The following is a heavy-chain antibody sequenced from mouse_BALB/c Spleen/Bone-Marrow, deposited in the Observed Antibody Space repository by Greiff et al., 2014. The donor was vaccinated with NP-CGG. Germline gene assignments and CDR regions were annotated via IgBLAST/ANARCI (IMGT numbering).Heavy chain of an antibody. J-gene: IGHJ3*01. D-gene: IGHD4-1*01. CDR1: GYTFTDYE. CDR2: IDPETGGT. Sequence: VQLQQSGAELVRPGASVTLSCKASGYTFTDYEMHWVKQTPVHGLGWIGAIDPETGGTAYNQKFKGKATLTADKSSSTAYMELRSLTSEDSAVYYCTRSETGPFAYWGQGTLVTVSA. V-gene: IGHV1-15*01. CDR3: TRSETGPFAY.